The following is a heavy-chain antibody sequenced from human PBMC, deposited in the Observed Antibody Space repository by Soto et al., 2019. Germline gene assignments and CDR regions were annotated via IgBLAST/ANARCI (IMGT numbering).Heavy chain of an antibody. V-gene: IGHV3-15*01. CDR3: TTESVLWFGELSSAYT. D-gene: IGHD3-10*01. CDR1: GFTFSNAW. Sequence: GGSLRLSCAASGFTFSNAWMSWVRQAPGKGLEWVGRIKSKTDGGTTDYAAPVKGRFTISRDDSKNTLYLQMNSLKTEDTAVYYCTTESVLWFGELSSAYTWGQGTLVTVSS. J-gene: IGHJ5*02. CDR2: IKSKTDGGTT.